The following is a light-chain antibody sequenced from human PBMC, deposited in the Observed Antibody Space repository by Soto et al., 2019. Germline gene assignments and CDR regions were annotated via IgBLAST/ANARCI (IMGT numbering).Light chain of an antibody. Sequence: EIVLTQSPATLSSFPGDRVTHSCRASQYINTRLAWYQHRPGQAPRLLISGASGRATGTPDRFSGSASGTDFTLTISRLEPEDFAVYYCQQYGSSPLTFGGGTKVDIK. CDR1: QYINTR. CDR2: GAS. V-gene: IGKV3-20*01. J-gene: IGKJ4*01. CDR3: QQYGSSPLT.